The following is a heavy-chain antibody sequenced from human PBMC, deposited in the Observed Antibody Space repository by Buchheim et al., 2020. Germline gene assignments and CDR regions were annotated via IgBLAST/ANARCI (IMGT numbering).Heavy chain of an antibody. Sequence: QVQLQESGPGLVKASETLSLTCTVSSGSISNYYWSWIRQPPGKGLEWIGYIYNSGSSNYNPSLKSRVTISLDTSKKQIFLKLRSVAAADTAVYYCARAHRQQGGQKRNYGMDVGGQGTT. CDR2: IYNSGSS. V-gene: IGHV4-59*01. CDR3: ARAHRQQGGQKRNYGMDV. D-gene: IGHD1/OR15-1a*01. CDR1: SGSISNYY. J-gene: IGHJ6*02.